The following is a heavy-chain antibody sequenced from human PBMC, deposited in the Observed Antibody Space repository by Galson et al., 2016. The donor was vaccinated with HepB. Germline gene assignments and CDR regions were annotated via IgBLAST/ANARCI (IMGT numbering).Heavy chain of an antibody. V-gene: IGHV3-23*01. CDR3: AKAFGTGFWSGYDY. CDR2: ITGSGDKT. J-gene: IGHJ4*02. Sequence: SLRLSCAASGFTFSNYGMHWVRQAPGKGLEWVSGITGSGDKTLYADSVKGRFTISRDNSKNTLYLQMNSLRAEDTAVYYCAKAFGTGFWSGYDYWGQGTLVSVSS. CDR1: GFTFSNYG. D-gene: IGHD3-3*01.